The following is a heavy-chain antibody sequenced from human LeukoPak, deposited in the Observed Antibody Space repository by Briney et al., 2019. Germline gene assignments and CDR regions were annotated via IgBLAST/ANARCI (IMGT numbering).Heavy chain of an antibody. D-gene: IGHD6-19*01. J-gene: IGHJ4*02. Sequence: SVKVSCKASGGTFSNYAISWVRQAPGQGLEWMGEIIPTFGTTNYAQKFQGRVTITADDSTSTAYMELSSLRSEDTAVYYCARVAAVSGNAGYFDYWGQGTLVTVSS. V-gene: IGHV1-69*13. CDR1: GGTFSNYA. CDR3: ARVAAVSGNAGYFDY. CDR2: IIPTFGTT.